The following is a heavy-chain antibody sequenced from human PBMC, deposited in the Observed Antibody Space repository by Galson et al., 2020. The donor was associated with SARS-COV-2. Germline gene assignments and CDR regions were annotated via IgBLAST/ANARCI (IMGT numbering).Heavy chain of an antibody. D-gene: IGHD3-16*01. CDR2: ISGSGGST. Sequence: GESLKISCAASGFTFSSYAMSWVRQAPGKGLEWVSAISGSGGSTYYADSVKGRFTISRDNSKNTLYLQMNSLRAEDTAVYYCAKAGNLVSGGFTFGKPWGQGTLVTVSS. CDR1: GFTFSSYA. CDR3: AKAGNLVSGGFTFGKP. J-gene: IGHJ4*02. V-gene: IGHV3-23*01.